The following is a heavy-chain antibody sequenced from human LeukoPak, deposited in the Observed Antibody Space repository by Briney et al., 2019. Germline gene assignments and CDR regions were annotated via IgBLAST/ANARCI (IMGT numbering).Heavy chain of an antibody. CDR3: ARDPSQSRYCSAGSCYYY. D-gene: IGHD2-15*01. CDR1: GFTVSANY. Sequence: GGSLRLSCAASGFTVSANYMSWVRQAPGMGLEWVSVLYSDGSTYYADSVKGRFTVSRDNSKNTLYLQMTSLRAEDSAVYYCARDPSQSRYCSAGSCYYYWGQGTLVTVSS. J-gene: IGHJ4*02. V-gene: IGHV3-53*01. CDR2: LYSDGST.